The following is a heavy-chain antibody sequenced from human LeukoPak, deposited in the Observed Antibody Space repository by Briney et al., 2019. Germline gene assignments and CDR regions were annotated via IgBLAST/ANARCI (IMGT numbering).Heavy chain of an antibody. D-gene: IGHD3-22*01. CDR2: ISGSGGST. J-gene: IGHJ4*02. V-gene: IGHV3-23*01. Sequence: GGSLRLSCAVSGITLSNYGMSWVRQAPGKGLEWAAGISGSGGSTYYADSVKGRFTISRDNSKNTLYLQMISLRAEDTAVYFCAKRGVVIRVILVGFHKEAYYFDSWGQGALVTVSS. CDR3: AKRGVVIRVILVGFHKEAYYFDS. CDR1: GITLSNYG.